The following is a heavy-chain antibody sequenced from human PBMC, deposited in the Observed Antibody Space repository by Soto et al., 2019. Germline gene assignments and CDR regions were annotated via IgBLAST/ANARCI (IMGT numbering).Heavy chain of an antibody. V-gene: IGHV4-31*03. D-gene: IGHD2-15*01. CDR1: GGSIIRGGYY. CDR3: AREVVAASNPYYFDY. CDR2: IYYSGST. Sequence: SETLSLTCTVSGGSIIRGGYYWIWIRQHPGKGLEWIGYIYYSGSTYYNPSLKSRVTISVDTSKNQFSLKLSSVTAADTAVYYCAREVVAASNPYYFDYWGQGTLVTVSS. J-gene: IGHJ4*02.